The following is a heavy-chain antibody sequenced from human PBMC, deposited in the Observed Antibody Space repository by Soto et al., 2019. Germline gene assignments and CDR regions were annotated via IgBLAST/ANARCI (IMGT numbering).Heavy chain of an antibody. J-gene: IGHJ3*02. Sequence: AGGPIRLSKTAAELNCVDYDSSWIRKDKGKGLEWVSYISSSGSTIYYADSVKGRFTISRDNAKNSLYLQMNSLRAEDTAVYYCARGRLLFGPDAFDICGQGPMVSLSS. CDR2: ISSSGSTI. D-gene: IGHD1-26*01. V-gene: IGHV3-11*01. CDR3: ARGRLLFGPDAFDI. CDR1: ELNCVDYD.